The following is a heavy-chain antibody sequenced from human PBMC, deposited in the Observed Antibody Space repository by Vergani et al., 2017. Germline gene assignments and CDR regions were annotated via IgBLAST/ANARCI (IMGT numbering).Heavy chain of an antibody. CDR2: IHYGGST. CDR1: GYSIRSANY. J-gene: IGHJ5*02. V-gene: IGHV4-38-2*01. Sequence: QVQLQESGPGLVKPSETLSLTCAVSGYSIRSANYWGWIRQTPGKGLEWIGTIHYGGSTYYNPSFKTPVTISVDTSKNQLFLKLTSGTAADTALYYCARHVGYGDSNYSGDWFDPWGQGNLVTVSS. CDR3: ARHVGYGDSNYSGDWFDP. D-gene: IGHD4-17*01.